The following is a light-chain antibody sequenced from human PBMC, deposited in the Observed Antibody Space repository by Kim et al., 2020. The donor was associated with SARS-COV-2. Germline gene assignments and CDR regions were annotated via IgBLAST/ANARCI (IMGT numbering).Light chain of an antibody. CDR1: SSNIGAGLD. Sequence: QRFTISCTGSSSNIGAGLDVHWYQQLPGTAPKLLIYGNTNRPSGVPDRFSGSKSGISASLAITGLQAEDEADYYCQSYDSSLSGYVFGTGTKVTVL. CDR3: QSYDSSLSGYV. CDR2: GNT. V-gene: IGLV1-40*01. J-gene: IGLJ1*01.